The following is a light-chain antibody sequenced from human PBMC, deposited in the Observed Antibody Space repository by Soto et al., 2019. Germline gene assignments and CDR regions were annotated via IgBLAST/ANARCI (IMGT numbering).Light chain of an antibody. CDR2: GAS. V-gene: IGKV3-20*01. CDR1: QSVSSSY. CDR3: KQYGSSPPIT. Sequence: EIVLTQSPGTLSLSPGERATLSCRASQSVSSSYLAWYQQKPGQAPRLLIYGASSRATGIPDRFSGSGSGTDFTLTISRLEAEAFAVYYCKQYGSSPPITFGQGTRLQIK. J-gene: IGKJ5*01.